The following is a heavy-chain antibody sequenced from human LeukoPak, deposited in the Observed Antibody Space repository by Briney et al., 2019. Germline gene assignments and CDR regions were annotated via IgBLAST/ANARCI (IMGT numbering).Heavy chain of an antibody. CDR1: GYTFTGYY. V-gene: IGHV1-2*02. J-gene: IGHJ5*02. D-gene: IGHD6-13*01. CDR3: ARTSSSWYQNWFDP. CDR2: INPNSDGT. Sequence: ASVKVSCKASGYTFTGYYMHWVRQAPGQGLEWMGWINPNSDGTNYAQKFQGRVTMTRDTSISTAYMELSRLRSDDTAVYYCARTSSSWYQNWFDPWGQGTLVTVSS.